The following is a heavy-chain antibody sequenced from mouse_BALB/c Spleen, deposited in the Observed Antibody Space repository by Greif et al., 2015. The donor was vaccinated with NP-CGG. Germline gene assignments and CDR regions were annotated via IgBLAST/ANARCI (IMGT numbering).Heavy chain of an antibody. V-gene: IGHV1-67*01. J-gene: IGHJ4*01. D-gene: IGHD2-14*01. CDR2: IRTYYNNT. Sequence: QVQLQQSGPELVRPGVSVKISCKGSGYTFTDYAMHWVKQSHAKSLEWIGIIRTYYNNTNYNQKFKGKATMTVDKSSSTAYMELARLTSEDSAIYYCASKGRYDTMDYWGQGTSVTVSS. CDR3: ASKGRYDTMDY. CDR1: GYTFTDYA.